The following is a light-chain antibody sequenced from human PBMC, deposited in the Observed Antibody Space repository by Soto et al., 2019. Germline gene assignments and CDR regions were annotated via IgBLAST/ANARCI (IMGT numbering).Light chain of an antibody. CDR2: AAS. V-gene: IGKV1-6*01. J-gene: IGKJ3*01. CDR3: LQDHNYLT. CDR1: QGIRSD. Sequence: AIQMTQSPSSLSASVGDRVTITCRASQGIRSDLAWYQQKPGKAPKLLIYAASTLQRGLPSRFSGSGSGTDFTLTISSLQPEDFATYHCLQDHNYLTFGPGTKVDIK.